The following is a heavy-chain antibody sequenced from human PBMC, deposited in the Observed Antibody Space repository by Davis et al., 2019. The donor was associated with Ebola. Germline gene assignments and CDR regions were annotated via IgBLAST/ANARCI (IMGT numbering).Heavy chain of an antibody. CDR3: ARAGPAPCSSGWYSVDY. Sequence: AASVKVSCKASGYRFTTYGMHWVRQAPGQGLEWMGRINPNSGGTNYAQKFQGRVTMTRDTSISTAYMELSRLRSDDTAVYYCARAGPAPCSSGWYSVDYWGQGTLVTVSS. CDR1: GYRFTTYG. CDR2: INPNSGGT. J-gene: IGHJ4*02. V-gene: IGHV1-2*06. D-gene: IGHD6-19*01.